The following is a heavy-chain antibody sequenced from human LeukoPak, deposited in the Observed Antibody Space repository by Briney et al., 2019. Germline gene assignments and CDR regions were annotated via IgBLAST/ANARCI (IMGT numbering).Heavy chain of an antibody. CDR1: GYTFTGYY. D-gene: IGHD6-13*01. J-gene: IGHJ4*02. CDR2: INPNSGGT. Sequence: ASVKVSCTASGYTFTGYYMHWVRQAPGQGLEWMGWINPNSGGTNYAQKFQGWVTMTRDTSISTAYMELSRLRSDDTAVYYCARGDLAAAGTARGFDYWGQGTLVTVSS. V-gene: IGHV1-2*04. CDR3: ARGDLAAAGTARGFDY.